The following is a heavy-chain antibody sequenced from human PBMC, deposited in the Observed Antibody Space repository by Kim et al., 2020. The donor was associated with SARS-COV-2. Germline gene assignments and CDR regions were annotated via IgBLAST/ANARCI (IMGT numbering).Heavy chain of an antibody. CDR3: AREYYDSSGYYSYYFDY. J-gene: IGHJ4*02. CDR2: IYTSGST. V-gene: IGHV4-4*07. Sequence: SETLSLTCTVSGGSISSYYWSWIRQPAGKGLEWIGRIYTSGSTNYNPSLKSRVTMSVDTSKNQFSLKLSSVTAADTAVYYCAREYYDSSGYYSYYFDYWGQGTLVTVSS. CDR1: GGSISSYY. D-gene: IGHD3-22*01.